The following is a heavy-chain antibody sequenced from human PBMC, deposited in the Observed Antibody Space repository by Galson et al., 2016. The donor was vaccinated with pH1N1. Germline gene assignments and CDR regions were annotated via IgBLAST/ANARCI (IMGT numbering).Heavy chain of an antibody. CDR1: GGTFSTYV. CDR3: APGGDDYGGNPTWFDP. V-gene: IGHV1-69*04. D-gene: IGHD4-23*01. CDR2: IVPITGVT. Sequence: SVKVSCKASGGTFSTYVIIWVRQAPGQGLEWMGRIVPITGVTNYAQKFQDRVTRTADESTSTAYMELSSLRTEDTGVSYCAPGGDDYGGNPTWFDPWGQGTLVTVSS. J-gene: IGHJ5*02.